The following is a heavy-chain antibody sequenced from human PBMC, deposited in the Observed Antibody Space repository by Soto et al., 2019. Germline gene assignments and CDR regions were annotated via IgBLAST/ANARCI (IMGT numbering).Heavy chain of an antibody. V-gene: IGHV1-18*01. Sequence: QVQLVQSGAEVKKPGASVKVSCKASGYTFTSYGISWVRQAPGQGLEWMGWISAYNGNTNYAQKLQGRVTMTTDTTTSTDYMELRSLRSDDTAVYYCATDWGTVYYYYGMDVWGQGTTVTVSS. CDR1: GYTFTSYG. CDR2: ISAYNGNT. D-gene: IGHD7-27*01. CDR3: ATDWGTVYYYYGMDV. J-gene: IGHJ6*02.